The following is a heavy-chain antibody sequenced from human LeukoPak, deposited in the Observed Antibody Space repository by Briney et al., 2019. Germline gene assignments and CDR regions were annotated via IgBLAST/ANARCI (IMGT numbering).Heavy chain of an antibody. D-gene: IGHD6-13*01. V-gene: IGHV3-7*04. CDR2: INQDGSKK. CDR3: ARDGQYTSSWYDFDF. CDR1: GFTFRNYW. J-gene: IGHJ4*02. Sequence: PGGSLRLSCEASGFTFRNYWMNWVRQAPGKGLEWGANINQDGSKKHFLGSLEGRFTISRHNAKNSLYLQMNRLRAEDTAVYYCARDGQYTSSWYDFDFWGQGTLVTVSS.